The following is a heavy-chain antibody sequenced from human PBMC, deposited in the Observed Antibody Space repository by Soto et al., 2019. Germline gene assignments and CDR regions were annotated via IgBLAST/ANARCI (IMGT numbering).Heavy chain of an antibody. J-gene: IGHJ5*02. V-gene: IGHV1-3*04. CDR1: GYTFTSYS. CDR3: ARAGNCTSTTCFSGWLAP. CDR2: INTDNGKT. D-gene: IGHD2-2*01. Sequence: ASVKVSCKASGYTFTSYSIHWVRQAPGQRLEWMGWINTDNGKTRDSQKFQDRVTLTGDTSANTAYMELSSLTSEDTAVYYCARAGNCTSTTCFSGWLAPWGQGTLVTVSS.